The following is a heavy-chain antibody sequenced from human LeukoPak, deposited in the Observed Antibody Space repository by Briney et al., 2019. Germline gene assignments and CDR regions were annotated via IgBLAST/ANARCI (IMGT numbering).Heavy chain of an antibody. CDR2: IHSGGST. V-gene: IGHV3-53*01. J-gene: IGHJ4*02. CDR3: ARAPTYDSSGYPDY. CDR1: GFTVSSNY. D-gene: IGHD3-22*01. Sequence: GGSLRLSCAASGFTVSSNYMSWVRQAPGKGLEWVSIIHSGGSTYYADSVRGRFTISRENSKNTLYLQMNSLRAEDTAMYYCARAPTYDSSGYPDYWGQGTLVTVSS.